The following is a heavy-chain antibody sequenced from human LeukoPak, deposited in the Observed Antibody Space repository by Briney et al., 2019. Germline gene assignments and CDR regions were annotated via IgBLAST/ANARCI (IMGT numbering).Heavy chain of an antibody. D-gene: IGHD6-13*01. CDR2: ISGSGGST. Sequence: PGGSLRLSCAASGFTFSSYAMSWVRQAPGKGLEWVSAISGSGGSTYYADSVRGRFTISRDNSKNTLYLQMNSLRAEDTAVYYCAKDYYSSWYYFDYWGQGTLVTVSS. CDR3: AKDYYSSWYYFDY. V-gene: IGHV3-23*01. J-gene: IGHJ4*02. CDR1: GFTFSSYA.